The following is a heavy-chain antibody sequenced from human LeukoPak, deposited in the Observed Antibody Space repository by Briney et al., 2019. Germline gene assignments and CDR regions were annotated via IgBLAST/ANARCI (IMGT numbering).Heavy chain of an antibody. J-gene: IGHJ4*02. V-gene: IGHV3-11*01. CDR2: ISSSGSSI. Sequence: PGGSLRLSCAASGFTFSDYYMSWIRQAPGKGLEWVSYISSSGSSIYYADSVKGRFTISRDNAKNSLYLQMNSLRAEDTAVYYCARDSPDILTGYSDYWGQGTLVTVSS. CDR1: GFTFSDYY. CDR3: ARDSPDILTGYSDY. D-gene: IGHD3-9*01.